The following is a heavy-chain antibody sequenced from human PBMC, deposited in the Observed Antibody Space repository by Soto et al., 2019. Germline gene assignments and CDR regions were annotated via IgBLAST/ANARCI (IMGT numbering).Heavy chain of an antibody. CDR2: IKGDGSVT. J-gene: IGHJ5*02. CDR3: TRDPRNKGLDL. CDR1: EFTFSGYY. V-gene: IGHV3-74*01. Sequence: PGGSLRLSCAASEFTFSGYYMFWARQAPGKGLVWVSHIKGDGSVTYYADSVKGRFTISRDNANNMLYLQMNSLIAEDTAVYYCTRDPRNKGLDLWGRGTLVTVSS.